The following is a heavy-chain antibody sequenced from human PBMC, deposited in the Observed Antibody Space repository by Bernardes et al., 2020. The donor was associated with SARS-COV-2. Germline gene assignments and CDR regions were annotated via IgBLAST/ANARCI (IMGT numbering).Heavy chain of an antibody. CDR1: GYTFTSYA. CDR3: ARGPIVSSSWSGSYYYYGMDV. Sequence: ASVKVSCKASGYTFTSYAMHWVRQAPGQRREWMGWINAGNGNTKYSQKFQGRVTITRDTSASTAYMELSSLRSEDTAVYYCARGPIVSSSWSGSYYYYGMDVWGQGTTVTVSS. V-gene: IGHV1-3*01. D-gene: IGHD6-13*01. CDR2: INAGNGNT. J-gene: IGHJ6*02.